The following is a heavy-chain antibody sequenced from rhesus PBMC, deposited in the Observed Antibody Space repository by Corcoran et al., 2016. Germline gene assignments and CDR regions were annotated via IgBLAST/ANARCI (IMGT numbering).Heavy chain of an antibody. D-gene: IGHD3-22*01. CDR3: AKGRFTGVISLDY. CDR1: GCTFSTYD. CDR2: ISSDGRKK. V-gene: IGHV3-54*02. J-gene: IGHJ4*01. Sequence: EVQLVESGGGLVQPGGSLRLSCAASGCTFSTYDMHWVRQAPGRGGVAVISSDGRKKYYADSVKDRFTISRDNSKNMLYLQMNSLRAEDTAVYYCAKGRFTGVISLDYWGQGVLVTVSS.